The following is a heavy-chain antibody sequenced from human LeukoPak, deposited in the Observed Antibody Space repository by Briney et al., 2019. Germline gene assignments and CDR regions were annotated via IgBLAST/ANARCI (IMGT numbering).Heavy chain of an antibody. CDR3: ARARMGITTSAFPDAFDF. Sequence: SSETLSLTCTVSGDSVSGHYWSWVRQTPGKGLEWIGYVSYSGGTNYNTSLKRRVAISLDKSKNQSSLKLSSPAAADPAVYYCARARMGITTSAFPDAFDFWGQGTMVTVSS. V-gene: IGHV4-59*02. J-gene: IGHJ3*01. CDR2: VSYSGGT. CDR1: GDSVSGHY. D-gene: IGHD1-1*01.